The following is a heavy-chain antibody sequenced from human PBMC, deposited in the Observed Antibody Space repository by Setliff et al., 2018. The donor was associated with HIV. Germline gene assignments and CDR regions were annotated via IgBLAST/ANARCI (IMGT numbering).Heavy chain of an antibody. D-gene: IGHD3-10*01. J-gene: IGHJ6*02. V-gene: IGHV1-46*01. CDR1: GYKLTSYY. CDR2: INPSIVST. CDR3: ARNFGLSPSGKYYYYYGMDI. Sequence: ASVKVSCKASGYKLTSYYIHWVRQAPGQGLEWMGIINPSIVSTTYAEKFQGRVAMTRDTSTGTVYMELSSLISDDTAVYYCARNFGLSPSGKYYYYYGMDIWGQGTTVTVSS.